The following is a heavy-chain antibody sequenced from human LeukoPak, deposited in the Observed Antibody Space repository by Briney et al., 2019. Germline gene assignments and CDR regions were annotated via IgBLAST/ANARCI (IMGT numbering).Heavy chain of an antibody. CDR1: GFTFSSYG. J-gene: IGHJ4*02. D-gene: IGHD6-6*01. CDR2: ISYDGSNK. V-gene: IGHV3-30*03. Sequence: GGSLRLSCAASGFTFSSYGMHWVRQAPGKGLEWVAVISYDGSNKYYADSVKGRFTISRDNSKNTLYLQMNSLRAEDTAVYYCAIPYSSSSEGSFDYWGQGTLVTVSS. CDR3: AIPYSSSSEGSFDY.